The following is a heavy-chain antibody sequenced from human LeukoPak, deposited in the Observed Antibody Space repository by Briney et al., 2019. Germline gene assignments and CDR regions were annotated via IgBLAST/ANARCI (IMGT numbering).Heavy chain of an antibody. V-gene: IGHV4-34*01. Sequence: SEILSLTCAVYGGSFSGYYWSWIRQPPGKGLEWIGEINHSGSTNYNPSLKSRVTISVDTSKNQFSLKLSSVTAADTAVYYCARGRYIPLTLWGQGTLVTVSS. CDR3: ARGRYIPLTL. J-gene: IGHJ4*02. CDR2: INHSGST. D-gene: IGHD1-14*01. CDR1: GGSFSGYY.